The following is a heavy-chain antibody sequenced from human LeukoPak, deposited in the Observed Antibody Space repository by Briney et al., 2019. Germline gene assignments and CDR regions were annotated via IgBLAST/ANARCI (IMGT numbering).Heavy chain of an antibody. Sequence: GGSLRLSCAASGFTFSDYYMSWIRQAPGKGLEWVSYISSSGSTIYYADSVKGRFTISRDNAKNSLYLQMNSLRAEDTAVYYCARETIFGVVMIYYYYGMDVWGQGTTVTVSS. J-gene: IGHJ6*02. D-gene: IGHD3-3*01. CDR3: ARETIFGVVMIYYYYGMDV. V-gene: IGHV3-11*04. CDR1: GFTFSDYY. CDR2: ISSSGSTI.